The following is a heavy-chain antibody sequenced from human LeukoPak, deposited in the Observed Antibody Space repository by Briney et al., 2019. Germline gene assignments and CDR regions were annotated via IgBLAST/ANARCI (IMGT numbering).Heavy chain of an antibody. Sequence: SETLSLTCTVSGGSISSYYWSWIRQPPGKGLEWIGYIYYSGSTNYNPSLKSRVTISVDTSKNQFSLKLSSVTAADTAVYYCARLTKWNYYDSSGLDYWGQGTLVTVSS. D-gene: IGHD3-22*01. CDR2: IYYSGST. CDR3: ARLTKWNYYDSSGLDY. J-gene: IGHJ4*02. CDR1: GGSISSYY. V-gene: IGHV4-59*08.